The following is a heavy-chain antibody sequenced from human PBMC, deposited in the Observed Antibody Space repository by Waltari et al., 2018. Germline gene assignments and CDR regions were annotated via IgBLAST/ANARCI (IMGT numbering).Heavy chain of an antibody. CDR3: ARARYSSSRGYYFDY. J-gene: IGHJ4*02. CDR2: INHSGST. Sequence: QVQLQQWGAGLLKPSETLSLTCAVYGGSFSGYYWSWLRQPPGKGLEWIGEINHSGSTNYNPSLKSRVTISVDTSKNQFSLKLSSVTAADTAVYYCARARYSSSRGYYFDYWGQGTLVTVSS. D-gene: IGHD6-13*01. CDR1: GGSFSGYY. V-gene: IGHV4-34*01.